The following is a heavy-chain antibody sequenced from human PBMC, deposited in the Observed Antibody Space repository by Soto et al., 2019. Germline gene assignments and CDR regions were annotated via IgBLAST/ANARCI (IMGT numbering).Heavy chain of an antibody. J-gene: IGHJ4*02. D-gene: IGHD3-10*02. CDR3: ARSYVTSRPIDF. V-gene: IGHV1-46*01. CDR2: TNPSDGST. Sequence: ASVKVSCKASGYSLSSYYMHWVRQAPGQGLEWMGITNPSDGSTNYAQRFQGRVTMTSDTSTSTVYMEMSSLRSEDTAMYYCARSYVTSRPIDFWGQGTLVTVSS. CDR1: GYSLSSYY.